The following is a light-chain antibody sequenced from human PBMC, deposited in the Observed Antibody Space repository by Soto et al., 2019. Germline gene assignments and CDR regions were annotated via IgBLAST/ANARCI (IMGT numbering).Light chain of an antibody. CDR3: QQSYNSPQT. V-gene: IGKV3-20*01. J-gene: IGKJ1*01. Sequence: ETVLTQALGTLALSPGEGDNLSCSSSQSVSSSYLAWYQQKPGQAPRLLIYGASSRATGIPARFSGSGSGTDFTLTITSLQPEDFATYSCQQSYNSPQTFGQGPKVDIK. CDR1: QSVSSSY. CDR2: GAS.